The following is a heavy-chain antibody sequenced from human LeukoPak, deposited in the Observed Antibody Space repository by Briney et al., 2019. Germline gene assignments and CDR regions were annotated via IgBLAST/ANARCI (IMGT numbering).Heavy chain of an antibody. CDR2: VKCKTDGGTT. CDR1: GFTFSNFA. V-gene: IGHV3-15*01. J-gene: IGHJ4*02. CDR3: TTAGPQESFDY. Sequence: GGSLRLSCAASGFTFSNFAMNWVRQAPGKGLEWVGRVKCKTDGGTTDYAAPVKGRVTISRDDSKNTLYLRMNSLKTEDTAVYYCTTAGPQESFDYWGQGTLVTVSS.